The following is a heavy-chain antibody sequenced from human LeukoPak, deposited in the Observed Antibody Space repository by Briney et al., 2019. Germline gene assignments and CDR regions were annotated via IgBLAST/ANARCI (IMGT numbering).Heavy chain of an antibody. CDR2: IYHTGSS. CDR1: GHSISSGDDS. V-gene: IGHV4-30-2*01. Sequence: PSETLSLTCAVSGHSISSGDDSWSWIRQPPGKGLEWIGYIYHTGSSNYSPSLKSRVTISVDRSKNQFSLKLSSVTAADTAVYYCARGSDYDNYFDYWGQGTLVTVSS. J-gene: IGHJ4*02. CDR3: ARGSDYDNYFDY. D-gene: IGHD5-12*01.